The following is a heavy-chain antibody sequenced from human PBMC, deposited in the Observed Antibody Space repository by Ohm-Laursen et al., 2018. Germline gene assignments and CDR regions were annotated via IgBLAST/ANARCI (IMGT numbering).Heavy chain of an antibody. D-gene: IGHD2-21*02. CDR2: ISSSSSYI. CDR1: GFTFSSYA. CDR3: ARVVTPDY. V-gene: IGHV3-21*01. J-gene: IGHJ4*02. Sequence: SLRLSCTASGFTFSSYAMSWVRQAPGKGLEWVSSISSSSSYIYYADSVKGRFTISRDNAKNSLYLQMNSLRAEDTAVYYCARVVTPDYWGQGTLVTVSS.